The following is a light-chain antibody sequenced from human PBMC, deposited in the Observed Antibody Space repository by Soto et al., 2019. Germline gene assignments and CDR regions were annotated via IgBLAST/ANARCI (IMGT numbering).Light chain of an antibody. V-gene: IGLV2-14*01. J-gene: IGLJ1*01. CDR3: SSYTSSSTYV. CDR2: EVI. Sequence: QSVLTLPASVSGSPGQSITISCTGTSSDVGGYNYVSWYQQHPGKAPKLIIYEVIKRPSGVSNRFSGSNSGNTASLTISGIQTEDEADYYCSSYTSSSTYVFGTG. CDR1: SSDVGGYNY.